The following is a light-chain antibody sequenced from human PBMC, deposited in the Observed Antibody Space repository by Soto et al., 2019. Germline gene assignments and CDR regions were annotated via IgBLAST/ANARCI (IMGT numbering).Light chain of an antibody. V-gene: IGKV3-20*01. CDR1: QSVSSSY. Sequence: EIVLTQSPGTLSLSPGERATLSCRASQSVSSSYLAWYQQKPGQAPRLLIYGASSRATGIPDRFSGSGSGTHFTLTISRLEPEDSAVYYCQQYGGSPAWTFGQGTKVEIK. CDR2: GAS. J-gene: IGKJ1*01. CDR3: QQYGGSPAWT.